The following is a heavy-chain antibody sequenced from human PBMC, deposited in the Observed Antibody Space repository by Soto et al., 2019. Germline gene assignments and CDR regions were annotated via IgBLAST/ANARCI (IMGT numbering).Heavy chain of an antibody. D-gene: IGHD3-16*01. CDR3: ARHGLTAYMAYYFDF. Sequence: SETLSLTCTVSGGSISSPHYYWAWIRQSPGRGLEWIGSIYYSGSTYYSPSLKSRISLSVDTSKNQFSLTLTSVTAADTAVYFCARHGLTAYMAYYFDFWGQGTLVTVSS. J-gene: IGHJ4*02. CDR1: GGSISSPHYY. V-gene: IGHV4-39*01. CDR2: IYYSGST.